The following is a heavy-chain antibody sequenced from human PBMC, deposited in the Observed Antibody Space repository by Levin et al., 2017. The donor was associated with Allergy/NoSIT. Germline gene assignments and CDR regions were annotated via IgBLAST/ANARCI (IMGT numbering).Heavy chain of an antibody. Sequence: PSQTLSLTCTVSGGSVSSGSYYWSWIRQPPGKGLEWIGYIYYSGSTNYNPSLKSRVTISVDTSKNQFSLKLSSVTAADTAVYYCARVQVTTVTAEPTFAPYYFDYWGQGTLVTVSS. V-gene: IGHV4-61*01. CDR3: ARVQVTTVTAEPTFAPYYFDY. CDR1: GGSVSSGSYY. J-gene: IGHJ4*02. D-gene: IGHD4-17*01. CDR2: IYYSGST.